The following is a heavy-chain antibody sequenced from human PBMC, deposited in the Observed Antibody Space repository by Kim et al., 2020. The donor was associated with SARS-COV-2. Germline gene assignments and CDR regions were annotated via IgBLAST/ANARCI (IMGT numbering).Heavy chain of an antibody. D-gene: IGHD5-18*01. CDR2: IYHSGST. Sequence: SETLSLTCTVSGYSISSGYYWGWIRQPPGKGLEWIGSIYHSGSTYYNPSLKSRVTISVDTSKNQFSLKLSSVTAADTAVYYCARTYTADGMDVWGQGTTV. CDR1: GYSISSGYY. J-gene: IGHJ6*02. V-gene: IGHV4-38-2*02. CDR3: ARTYTADGMDV.